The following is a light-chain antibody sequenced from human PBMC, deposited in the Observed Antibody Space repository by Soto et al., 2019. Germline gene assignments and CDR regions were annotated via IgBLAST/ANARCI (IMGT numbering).Light chain of an antibody. CDR2: DVS. Sequence: QSALTQPRSVSGSPGQSVTISCTGTSSDVGDYNYVSWYQQHPGKSPKLMIYDVSKRPSGVPVRVSGSKSGNTASLTISGLQAEDEADYYCCSYAGSYSFGFGTGTKLTVL. CDR1: SSDVGDYNY. J-gene: IGLJ1*01. V-gene: IGLV2-11*01. CDR3: CSYAGSYSFG.